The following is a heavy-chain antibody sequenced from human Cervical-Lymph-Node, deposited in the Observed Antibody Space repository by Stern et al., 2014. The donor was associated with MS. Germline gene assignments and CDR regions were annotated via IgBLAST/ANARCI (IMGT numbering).Heavy chain of an antibody. V-gene: IGHV4-59*01. CDR3: AGVYGNFGYWYFDP. CDR2: MFYTGST. CDR1: GGSISSYY. J-gene: IGHJ2*01. Sequence: QLQLQESGPGLVKPSETLSLTCTVSGGSISSYYWSWVRQPPGKGLEWIGYMFYTGSTNYNPSLKSRVTISVETSKNQFTLKLTSVTAADTAVYYCAGVYGNFGYWYFDPWGRGTLVTVSS. D-gene: IGHD4-23*01.